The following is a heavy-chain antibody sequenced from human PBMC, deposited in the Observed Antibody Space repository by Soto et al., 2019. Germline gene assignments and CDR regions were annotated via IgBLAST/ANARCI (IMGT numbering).Heavy chain of an antibody. CDR3: ARSAGWSAFHA. CDR2: VFHTGTT. Sequence: QVQLQESGPGLVKPSGTLSLTCAVSGDSVSSPYYWCWVRQPPGKGLEWIGEVFHTGTTSYNPSLRSRVPTSMDKSSNQLSPHLSSVTAADTAVYYCARSAGWSAFHAWGPGPRVIVSS. V-gene: IGHV4-4*02. J-gene: IGHJ5*02. D-gene: IGHD3-9*01. CDR1: GDSVSSPYY.